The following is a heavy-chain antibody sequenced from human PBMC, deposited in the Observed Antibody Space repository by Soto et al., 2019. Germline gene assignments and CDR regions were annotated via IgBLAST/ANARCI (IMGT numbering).Heavy chain of an antibody. Sequence: QPGGSLRLSCAASGFTVSSNYMSWVRQAPGKGLEWVSVIYSGGSTYYADSVKGRFTISRDNSKNTLYLQMNSLRAEDTAVYYCARDLGRSGTPYYYGMDVWGQGTTVTVSS. CDR2: IYSGGST. V-gene: IGHV3-53*01. D-gene: IGHD3-10*01. J-gene: IGHJ6*02. CDR1: GFTVSSNY. CDR3: ARDLGRSGTPYYYGMDV.